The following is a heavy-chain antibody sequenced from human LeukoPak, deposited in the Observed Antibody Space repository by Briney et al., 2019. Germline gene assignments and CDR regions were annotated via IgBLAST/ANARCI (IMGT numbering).Heavy chain of an antibody. Sequence: GGSLRLSCAASGFTFSSYWMHWVRQAPGKGLVWVSRINSDGSSTSYADSVKGRFTISRDNAKNTLYLQMNSLRDEDTAVYYCARGTTRVSAGYWGQGNLVTVSS. CDR2: INSDGSST. CDR1: GFTFSSYW. V-gene: IGHV3-74*01. D-gene: IGHD4-11*01. J-gene: IGHJ4*02. CDR3: ARGTTRVSAGY.